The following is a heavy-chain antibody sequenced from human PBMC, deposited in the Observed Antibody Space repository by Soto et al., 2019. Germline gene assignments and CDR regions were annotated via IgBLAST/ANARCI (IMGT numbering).Heavy chain of an antibody. Sequence: SETLSLTCAVSGGSISSSNWWSWVRQPPGKGLEWIGEIYHSGSTNYNPSLKSRVTISVDTSKNQFSLKLSSVTAADTAVYYCARHIEVLWFGELFWWFDPWGQGTLVTVSS. V-gene: IGHV4-4*02. CDR3: ARHIEVLWFGELFWWFDP. CDR1: GGSISSSNW. D-gene: IGHD3-10*01. CDR2: IYHSGST. J-gene: IGHJ5*02.